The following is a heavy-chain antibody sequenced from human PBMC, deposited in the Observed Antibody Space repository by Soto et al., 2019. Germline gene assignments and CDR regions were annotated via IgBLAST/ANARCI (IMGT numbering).Heavy chain of an antibody. J-gene: IGHJ4*02. V-gene: IGHV4-34*01. CDR1: GGSFSGYY. Sequence: SETLSLTCAVYGGSFSGYYWSWIRQPPGKGLEWSGEINHSGSTNYNPSLKSRVTISVDTSKNQFSLKLSSVTAADTAVYYCARDSSSWNYLVWGQGTLVTVS. CDR3: ARDSSSWNYLV. D-gene: IGHD1-7*01. CDR2: INHSGST.